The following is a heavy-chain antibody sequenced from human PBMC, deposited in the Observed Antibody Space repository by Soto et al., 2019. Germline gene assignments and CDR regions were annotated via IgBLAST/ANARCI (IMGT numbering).Heavy chain of an antibody. CDR2: INHSGST. J-gene: IGHJ5*02. Sequence: QVQLQQWGAGLLKPSETLSLTCAVYGGSFSGYYWSWIRQPPGKGLEWIGEINHSGSTNYHPSLKSRVTISVDTSKNQFSLKLSSVTAADTAVYYCARGRGYSYGQGWFDPWGQGTLVTVSS. D-gene: IGHD5-18*01. V-gene: IGHV4-34*01. CDR1: GGSFSGYY. CDR3: ARGRGYSYGQGWFDP.